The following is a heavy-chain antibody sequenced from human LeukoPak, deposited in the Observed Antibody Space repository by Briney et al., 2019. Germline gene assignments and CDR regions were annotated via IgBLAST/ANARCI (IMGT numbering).Heavy chain of an antibody. V-gene: IGHV1-2*02. CDR3: ARSGPGLAYLDY. CDR2: FNPNSGGT. J-gene: IGHJ4*02. CDR1: GYTFTGYY. D-gene: IGHD3-10*01. Sequence: ASVKVSCKASGYTFTGYYMHWVRQAPGQGLECMGWFNPNSGGTNYAQKFQGRVTMTRDTSISTAYIELSRLRSDDTAVYYCARSGPGLAYLDYWGQGTLVTVSS.